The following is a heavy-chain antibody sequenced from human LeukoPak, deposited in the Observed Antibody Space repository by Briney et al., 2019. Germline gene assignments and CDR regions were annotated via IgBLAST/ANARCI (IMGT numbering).Heavy chain of an antibody. V-gene: IGHV7-4-1*02. CDR1: GYTFTSYA. Sequence: GASVKVSCKASGYTFTSYAMNWVRQAPGQGLEWMGWINTNTGNPTYAQGFTGRFVFSLDTSVSTAYLQISSLKAEDTAVYYYARDADSSGYYAPGDYWGQGTLVTVSS. J-gene: IGHJ4*02. D-gene: IGHD3-22*01. CDR3: ARDADSSGYYAPGDY. CDR2: INTNTGNP.